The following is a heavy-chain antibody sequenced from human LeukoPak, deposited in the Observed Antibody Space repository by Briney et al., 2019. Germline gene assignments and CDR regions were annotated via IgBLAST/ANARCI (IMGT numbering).Heavy chain of an antibody. Sequence: SETLSLTCTVSGGSISPKTYYWGWIRQPPGKGLEWIGSIDFSGSPDYSSSLKSRVTISLDTSMKQFSLKLSYVTAADTAVYYCARGEGDYGDYSDYWGQGILVTVSS. CDR2: IDFSGSP. CDR3: ARGEGDYGDYSDY. V-gene: IGHV4-39*01. J-gene: IGHJ4*02. D-gene: IGHD4-17*01. CDR1: GGSISPKTYY.